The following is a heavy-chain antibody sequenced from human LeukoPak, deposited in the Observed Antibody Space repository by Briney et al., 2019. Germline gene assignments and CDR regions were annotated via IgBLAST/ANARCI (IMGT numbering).Heavy chain of an antibody. V-gene: IGHV1-69*02. CDR3: ARRRGYSYGSLGY. Sequence: ASVKVSCKASGGTFSSYTISWVRQAPGQGLEWMGRIIPILGIANYAQKFQGRVTITADKSTSTAYMELSSLRSEDTAVYYCARRRGYSYGSLGYWGQGTLVTVSS. D-gene: IGHD5-18*01. CDR1: GGTFSSYT. CDR2: IIPILGIA. J-gene: IGHJ4*02.